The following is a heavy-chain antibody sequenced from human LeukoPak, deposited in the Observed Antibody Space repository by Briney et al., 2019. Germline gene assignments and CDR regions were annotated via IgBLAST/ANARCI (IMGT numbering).Heavy chain of an antibody. J-gene: IGHJ6*02. CDR3: ATDHVRYYYYGMDV. Sequence: ASVKVSCKASGGTFISYAISWVRQAPGQGLEWMGGFDPEDGETIYAQKFQGRVTMTEDTSTDTAYMELSSLRSEDTAVYYCATDHVRYYYYGMDVWGQGTTVTVSS. CDR1: GGTFISYA. D-gene: IGHD2-8*01. V-gene: IGHV1-24*01. CDR2: FDPEDGET.